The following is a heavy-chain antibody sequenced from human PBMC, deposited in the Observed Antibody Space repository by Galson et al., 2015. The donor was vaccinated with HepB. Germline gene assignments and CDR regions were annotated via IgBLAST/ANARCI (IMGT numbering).Heavy chain of an antibody. J-gene: IGHJ4*02. CDR2: ISSSGTYI. CDR1: GFTFNDYY. D-gene: IGHD4-17*01. CDR3: ARVADSDYGDHTYFDY. V-gene: IGHV3-11*06. Sequence: SLRLSCAASGFTFNDYYMSWIRQAPGKGLEWISYISSSGTYINYADSVKGRFTISRVNAKNSLYLQMNGLRDEDTAVYYCARVADSDYGDHTYFDYWDQGTLVTVSS.